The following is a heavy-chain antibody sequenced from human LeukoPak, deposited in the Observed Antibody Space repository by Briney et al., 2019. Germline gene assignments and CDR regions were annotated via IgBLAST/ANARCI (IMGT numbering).Heavy chain of an antibody. CDR3: ARQDIVLMMYAPGGFDP. V-gene: IGHV4-38-2*01. CDR1: SYSISSGYY. J-gene: IGHJ5*02. Sequence: PSETLSLTCAVSSYSISSGYYWGWIRQPPRKGLEWIGTIYHSGSTYYNPSLKSRVTISVDTSKNQFSLKLSSVTAADTAVYYCARQDIVLMMYAPGGFDPWGQGTLVTVSS. CDR2: IYHSGST. D-gene: IGHD2-8*01.